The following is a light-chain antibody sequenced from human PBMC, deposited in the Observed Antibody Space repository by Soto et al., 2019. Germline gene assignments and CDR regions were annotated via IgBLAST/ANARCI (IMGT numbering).Light chain of an antibody. J-gene: IGKJ1*01. Sequence: DIQMTQSPSSLSASVGDTVSITCRSSQDVGRWLSWYQQKPGKAPKILIFATSRVHGVPSRFAGRGSETDFTLTINNLQPEDSAIYYCQQGNSFPWTFGQGTKVDIK. CDR1: QDVGRW. CDR2: ATS. CDR3: QQGNSFPWT. V-gene: IGKV1-12*01.